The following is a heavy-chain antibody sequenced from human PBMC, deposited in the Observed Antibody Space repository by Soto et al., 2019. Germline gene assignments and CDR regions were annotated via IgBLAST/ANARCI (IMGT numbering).Heavy chain of an antibody. CDR1: GFTFSSYE. D-gene: IGHD3-22*01. CDR2: ISSSGSTI. J-gene: IGHJ4*02. Sequence: VQLVESGGGLVQPGGSLRLSCAASGFTFSSYEMNWVRQAPGKGLEWVSYISSSGSTIYYADSVKGRFTISRDNAKNSLYLQMNSLRAEDTAVYYCARNQYYYDSSGANFDYWGQGTLVTVSS. V-gene: IGHV3-48*03. CDR3: ARNQYYYDSSGANFDY.